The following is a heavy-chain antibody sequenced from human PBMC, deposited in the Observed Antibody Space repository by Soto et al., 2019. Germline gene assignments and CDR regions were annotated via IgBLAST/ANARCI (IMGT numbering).Heavy chain of an antibody. CDR1: GYTFTNYW. CDR3: PRVAATSGINAFDT. D-gene: IGHD1-1*01. J-gene: IGHJ3*02. CDR2: IYPRDSHT. Sequence: PGASLKISCQGFGYTFTNYWIVWARQMLGKGLEWMGIIYPRDSHTTYNPSFQGEVTISADRSLNSSFLQWITLKASDTASYYCPRVAATSGINAFDTWGPGTLVTVSS. V-gene: IGHV5-51*01.